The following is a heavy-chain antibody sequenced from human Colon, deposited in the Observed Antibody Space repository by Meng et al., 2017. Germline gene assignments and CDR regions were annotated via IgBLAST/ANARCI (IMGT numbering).Heavy chain of an antibody. CDR2: TSHSGST. D-gene: IGHD3-22*01. Sequence: QVRLQESGPGLVKPSETLSLTCAVSGGSISRGDWWSWVRQPPGKGLEWIGETSHSGSTNYSPSLKSRVTISLDKSKNQLSLKLNSVTAADTAVYYCASSDYYRSDYWGQGTLVTVSS. V-gene: IGHV4-4*02. CDR3: ASSDYYRSDY. CDR1: GGSISRGDW. J-gene: IGHJ4*02.